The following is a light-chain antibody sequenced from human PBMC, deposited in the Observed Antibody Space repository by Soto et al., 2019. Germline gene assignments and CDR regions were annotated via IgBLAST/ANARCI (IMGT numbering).Light chain of an antibody. V-gene: IGKV3-20*01. CDR2: GTS. J-gene: IGKJ1*01. CDR3: HQYASSLWT. Sequence: DIVITQSPLSLPVTPGEPASISCRPSQSVSTDYLAWYQQKPGQAPRLLIYGTSNRATGIPDRFSGSGSGTDFTLTISRLEPEDFAVYYCHQYASSLWTFGQGTKVEIK. CDR1: QSVSTDY.